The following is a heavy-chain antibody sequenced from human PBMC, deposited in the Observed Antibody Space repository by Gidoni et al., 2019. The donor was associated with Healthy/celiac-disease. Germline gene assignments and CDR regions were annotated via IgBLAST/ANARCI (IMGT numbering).Heavy chain of an antibody. J-gene: IGHJ4*02. CDR2: ISYDGSNK. CDR1: GFTFSSYA. V-gene: IGHV3-30-3*01. CDR3: ARDKWLPAAILDY. Sequence: QVQLVESGGGVVQPGRSLRLSCAASGFTFSSYARHWVRQAPGKGLEWVAVISYDGSNKSYADSVKGRFTISRDNSKNTLYLQMNSLRAEDTAVYYCARDKWLPAAILDYWGQGTLVTVSS. D-gene: IGHD2-2*02.